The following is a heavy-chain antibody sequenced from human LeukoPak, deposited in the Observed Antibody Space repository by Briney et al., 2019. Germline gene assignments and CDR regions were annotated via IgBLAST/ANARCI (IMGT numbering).Heavy chain of an antibody. CDR1: GFTFSSYS. D-gene: IGHD2-2*02. V-gene: IGHV3-21*04. Sequence: PGGSLRLSCAASGFTFSSYSMNWVRQAPGKGLEWVSSISSSSSYIYYADSVKGRFTISRDNSKNTLYLQMNSLRAEDMAVYFCAKGRTEYAYTSDALDVWGHGTMITVSS. J-gene: IGHJ3*01. CDR3: AKGRTEYAYTSDALDV. CDR2: ISSSSSYI.